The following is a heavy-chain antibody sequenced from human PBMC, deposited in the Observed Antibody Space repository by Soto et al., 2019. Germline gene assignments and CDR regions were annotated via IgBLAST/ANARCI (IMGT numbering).Heavy chain of an antibody. V-gene: IGHV3-30-3*01. D-gene: IGHD2-8*01. CDR1: GFAFNNYV. J-gene: IGHJ3*02. CDR2: VFSDGADK. Sequence: QVQLVESGGGVVQPGKSLRLACEASGFAFNNYVMHWVRQAPGKGLEWVAVVFSDGADKYYGDSVKGRFTISRDNTNNTLFLQMNSLTTEDTAVYYCARPTNYLPGAFDIWGQGTMVTVSS. CDR3: ARPTNYLPGAFDI.